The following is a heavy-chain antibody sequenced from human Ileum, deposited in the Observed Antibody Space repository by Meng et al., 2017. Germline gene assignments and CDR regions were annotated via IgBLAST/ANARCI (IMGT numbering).Heavy chain of an antibody. J-gene: IGHJ4*02. CDR2: ISGGGGTT. CDR3: AKEDVWSGYLDS. D-gene: IGHD3-3*01. Sequence: GGSLKISCEGSGFTFRTYAMTWVRQAPGKGLEWGSAISGGGGTTYYAASVKGRFTISRDNSKNTFYLEMNRLRAEDTAVYYCAKEDVWSGYLDSWGQGTLVTVSS. CDR1: GFTFRTYA. V-gene: IGHV3-23*01.